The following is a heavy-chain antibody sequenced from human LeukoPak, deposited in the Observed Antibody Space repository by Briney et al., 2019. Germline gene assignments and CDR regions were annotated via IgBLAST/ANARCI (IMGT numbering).Heavy chain of an antibody. D-gene: IGHD4-17*01. J-gene: IGHJ6*04. Sequence: GASVKVSCKASVGTFNSYAFSWVRQAPGQGLEWMGGIIPTFGTANYAHKFQGRVTITADKSTSTAYLELSSLRSEDTAVYYCARPPPTVTTLGYYYGMDVWGKGTTVTVSS. CDR1: VGTFNSYA. CDR3: ARPPPTVTTLGYYYGMDV. V-gene: IGHV1-69*06. CDR2: IIPTFGTA.